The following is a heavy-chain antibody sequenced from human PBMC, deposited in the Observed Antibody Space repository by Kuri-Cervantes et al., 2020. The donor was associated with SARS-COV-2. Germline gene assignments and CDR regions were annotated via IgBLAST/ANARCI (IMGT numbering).Heavy chain of an antibody. CDR1: GGTFSSYA. D-gene: IGHD2-21*01. CDR2: IVPLRGIA. V-gene: IGHV1-69*10. J-gene: IGHJ6*02. Sequence: SVKVSCKASGGTFSSYAISWVRQAPGQGLEWMGGIVPLRGIANYAQKFQGRARISADSSTRTAYMELSSLSSDDRAVYYCAREVVVVSPISNPPYYYGMDVWGQGTAVTVSS. CDR3: AREVVVVSPISNPPYYYGMDV.